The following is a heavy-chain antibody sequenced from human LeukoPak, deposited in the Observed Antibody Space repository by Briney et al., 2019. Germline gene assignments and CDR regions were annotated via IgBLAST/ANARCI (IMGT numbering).Heavy chain of an antibody. Sequence: GGSLRLSCAASGFTFSSYEMNWVRQAPGKGLEWVSYISSRGSTIYYADSVKGRFTISRDNAKNSLYLQMNSLRAEDTAVYYCARDPEDTAMVSFDYWGQGTLVTVSS. V-gene: IGHV3-48*03. CDR3: ARDPEDTAMVSFDY. CDR2: ISSRGSTI. CDR1: GFTFSSYE. J-gene: IGHJ4*02. D-gene: IGHD5-18*01.